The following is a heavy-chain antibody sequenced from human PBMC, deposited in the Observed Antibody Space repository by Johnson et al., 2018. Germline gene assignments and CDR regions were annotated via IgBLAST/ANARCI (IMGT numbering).Heavy chain of an antibody. D-gene: IGHD3-22*01. CDR2: IWYDGGKK. CDR3: ARDHPVDYYYDTPSPDVFDI. V-gene: IGHV3-33*01. Sequence: VQLVESGGGVVQPGRSLRLSCEASGFTFSSYAMHWVRQTPGKGLEWVAVIWYDGGKKYYADSVKGRFTVSRDNSKNTLYRQMNSLRAEDTAVYYWARDHPVDYYYDTPSPDVFDIWGQGTMVTVSS. CDR1: GFTFSSYA. J-gene: IGHJ3*02.